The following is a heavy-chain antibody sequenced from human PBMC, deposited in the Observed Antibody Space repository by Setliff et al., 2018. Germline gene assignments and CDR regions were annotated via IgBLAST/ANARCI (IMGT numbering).Heavy chain of an antibody. CDR3: AREDGTYYNFWSGYSTTPYYGMDV. J-gene: IGHJ6*02. V-gene: IGHV1-69*13. D-gene: IGHD3-3*01. CDR2: IIPIFGTA. Sequence: SVKVSCKASGGTFSSYAISWVRQAPGQGLEWMGGIIPIFGTANYAQKFQGRVTITADESTSTAYMELSSLRSEDTAVYYCAREDGTYYNFWSGYSTTPYYGMDVWGQGTRSPSP. CDR1: GGTFSSYA.